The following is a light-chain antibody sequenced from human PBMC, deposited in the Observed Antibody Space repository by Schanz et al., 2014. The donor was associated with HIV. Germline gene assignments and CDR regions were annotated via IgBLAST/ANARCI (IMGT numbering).Light chain of an antibody. V-gene: IGLV2-23*02. CDR1: SSDIGDYNL. CDR2: EVT. CDR3: CSYAGNSIFVV. J-gene: IGLJ2*01. Sequence: SALAQPASVSGSPGQSITISCTGTSSDIGDYNLVSWYQQHPGKAPKLIIYEVTKRPSGVSNRFSGSKSGNTASLTISGLQAEDEADYHCCSYAGNSIFVVFGGGTKLTVL.